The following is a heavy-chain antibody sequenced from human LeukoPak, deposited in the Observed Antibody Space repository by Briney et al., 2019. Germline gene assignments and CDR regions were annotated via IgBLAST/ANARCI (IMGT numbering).Heavy chain of an antibody. J-gene: IGHJ4*02. Sequence: GASVKVSCKASGYTFTGYYMHWVRQAPGQGLEWMGWINPNSGGTNYAQKFQGGVIMTRDTSISTAYMELSRLRSDDTAVYYCAREGRGTTMSDFDYWGQGTLVTVSS. CDR1: GYTFTGYY. CDR2: INPNSGGT. CDR3: AREGRGTTMSDFDY. V-gene: IGHV1-2*02. D-gene: IGHD5-24*01.